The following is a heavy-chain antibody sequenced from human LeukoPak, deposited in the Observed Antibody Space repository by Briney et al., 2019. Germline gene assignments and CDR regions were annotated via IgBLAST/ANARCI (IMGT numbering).Heavy chain of an antibody. CDR2: IHTSGST. Sequence: SETLSLTCTVSGGSISSYYWSWIRQSAGKGLEWIGRIHTSGSTNYNPSLKSRVTMSVDTSKNQFSLKLSSVIAADTAVYYCARGIAAAGTQYYYYMDVWGKGTTVTVSS. J-gene: IGHJ6*03. CDR1: GGSISSYY. CDR3: ARGIAAAGTQYYYYMDV. V-gene: IGHV4-4*07. D-gene: IGHD6-13*01.